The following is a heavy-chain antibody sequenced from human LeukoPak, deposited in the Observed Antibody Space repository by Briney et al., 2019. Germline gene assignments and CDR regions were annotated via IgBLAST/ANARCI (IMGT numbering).Heavy chain of an antibody. CDR1: GFTFSDYS. V-gene: IGHV3-48*01. CDR3: ARSDPFIAVAGTGYFDY. D-gene: IGHD6-19*01. J-gene: IGHJ4*02. CDR2: ISDTGHAI. Sequence: PGGSLRLSCAASGFTFSDYSMDWVRQAPGKGLEWVSYISDTGHAIYYADSVKGRFIISRDNAKNSLYLQMNSLRAEDTAVYYCARSDPFIAVAGTGYFDYWGQGTLVTVSS.